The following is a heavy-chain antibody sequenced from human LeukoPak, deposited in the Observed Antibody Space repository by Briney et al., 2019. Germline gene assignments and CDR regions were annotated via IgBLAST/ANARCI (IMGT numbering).Heavy chain of an antibody. Sequence: SETLSLTCTVSGGSISSYYWSWIRQPPGKGLEWIGYIYYSGSTNYNPSLKSRVTISVDTSKSQFSLKLSSVTAADTAVYYCARFHLGYCSSTSPCAFDIWGQGAMVTVSS. V-gene: IGHV4-59*01. D-gene: IGHD2-2*01. J-gene: IGHJ3*02. CDR1: GGSISSYY. CDR3: ARFHLGYCSSTSPCAFDI. CDR2: IYYSGST.